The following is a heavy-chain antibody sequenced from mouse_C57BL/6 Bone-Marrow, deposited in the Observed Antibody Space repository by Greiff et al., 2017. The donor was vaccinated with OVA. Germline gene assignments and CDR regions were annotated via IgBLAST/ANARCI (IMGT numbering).Heavy chain of an antibody. CDR1: GYTFTSYW. J-gene: IGHJ4*01. Sequence: VQLQQSGAELVRPGSSVKLSCKASGYTFTSYWMHWVKQRPIQGLEWIGNIDPSDSETHYNQKFKDKATLTVDKSSSTAYMQLSSLTSEDSAVYYCARVYDTGPYYAMDYWGQGTSVTVSS. CDR3: ARVYDTGPYYAMDY. D-gene: IGHD2-3*01. V-gene: IGHV1-52*01. CDR2: IDPSDSET.